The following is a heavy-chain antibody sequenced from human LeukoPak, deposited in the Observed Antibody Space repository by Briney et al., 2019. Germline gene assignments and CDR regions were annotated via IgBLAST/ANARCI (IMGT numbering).Heavy chain of an antibody. Sequence: PGGSLRLSCVASGFTFSSYEMNWVRQAPGKGLEYVSAISSNGGSTYYADSVKGRFTISRDNSKNTLYLQMSSLRAEDTAVYYCVKGLLGDSSGYYFGYWGQGTLVTVSS. V-gene: IGHV3-64D*06. D-gene: IGHD3-22*01. J-gene: IGHJ4*02. CDR2: ISSNGGST. CDR1: GFTFSSYE. CDR3: VKGLLGDSSGYYFGY.